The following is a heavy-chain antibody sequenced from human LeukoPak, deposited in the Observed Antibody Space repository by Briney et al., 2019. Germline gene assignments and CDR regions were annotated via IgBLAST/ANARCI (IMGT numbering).Heavy chain of an antibody. Sequence: GGSLRLSCAASGFTFRSYAMNWVRQAPGKGLEWVSVISGSGSSTYYADSVKGRFTISRDNSKDTLYLQMNSLRAEDTAVYYCATSFGPVIAAAGTGADWGQGTLVTVSS. V-gene: IGHV3-23*01. D-gene: IGHD6-13*01. CDR2: ISGSGSST. J-gene: IGHJ4*02. CDR3: ATSFGPVIAAAGTGAD. CDR1: GFTFRSYA.